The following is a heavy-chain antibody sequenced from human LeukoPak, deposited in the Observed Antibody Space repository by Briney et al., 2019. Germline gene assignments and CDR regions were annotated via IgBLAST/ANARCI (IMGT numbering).Heavy chain of an antibody. J-gene: IGHJ3*02. CDR3: ARNNAGAFDI. Sequence: GGSLGLSCAASGFTVSSNYMSWVRQAPGKGLEWVSLIYTGGSTYFADSVKGRFTISRDNSKNTLYLQMNSLRAEDTAVYYCARNNAGAFDIWGQGTMVTVSS. V-gene: IGHV3-53*01. CDR1: GFTVSSNY. CDR2: IYTGGST. D-gene: IGHD1/OR15-1a*01.